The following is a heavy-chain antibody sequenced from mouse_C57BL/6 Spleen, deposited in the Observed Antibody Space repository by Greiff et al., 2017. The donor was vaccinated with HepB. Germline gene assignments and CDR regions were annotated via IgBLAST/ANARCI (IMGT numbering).Heavy chain of an antibody. CDR2: INPNNGGT. Sequence: VQLKQSGPELVKPGASVKIPCKASGYTFTDYNMDWVKQSHGKSLEWIGDINPNNGGTIYNQKFKGKATLTVDKSSSTAYMELRSLTSEDTAVYYCARSRDYDEGYAMDYWGQGTSVTVSS. J-gene: IGHJ4*01. V-gene: IGHV1-18*01. CDR1: GYTFTDYN. D-gene: IGHD2-4*01. CDR3: ARSRDYDEGYAMDY.